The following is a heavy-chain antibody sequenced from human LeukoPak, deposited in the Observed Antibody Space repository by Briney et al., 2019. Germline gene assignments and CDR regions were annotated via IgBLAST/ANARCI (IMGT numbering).Heavy chain of an antibody. CDR2: IWYDGGNK. V-gene: IGHV3-33*08. Sequence: GGSLRLSCAASGFTFSLYAMHWVRQAPGKGLEWVAVIWYDGGNKYYADSVKGRFTISRDNSKNTLYLEMNSLRAEDTAVYYCARGLTQIPRLATGLGHWGQGTLVTVSS. CDR1: GFTFSLYA. D-gene: IGHD2-21*02. CDR3: ARGLTQIPRLATGLGH. J-gene: IGHJ4*02.